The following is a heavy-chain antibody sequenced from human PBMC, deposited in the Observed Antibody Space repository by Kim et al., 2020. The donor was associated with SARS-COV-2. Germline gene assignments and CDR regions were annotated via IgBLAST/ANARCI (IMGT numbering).Heavy chain of an antibody. Sequence: GESLKISCKGSGYSFTSYWIGWVRQMPGKGLEWMGIIYPGDSDTRYSPSFQGQVTISADKSISTAYLQWSSLKASDTAMYYCARVVPAAIISHRSYYYNGMDVWGQGTTVTVSS. V-gene: IGHV5-51*01. CDR3: ARVVPAAIISHRSYYYNGMDV. CDR2: IYPGDSDT. D-gene: IGHD2-2*01. J-gene: IGHJ6*02. CDR1: GYSFTSYW.